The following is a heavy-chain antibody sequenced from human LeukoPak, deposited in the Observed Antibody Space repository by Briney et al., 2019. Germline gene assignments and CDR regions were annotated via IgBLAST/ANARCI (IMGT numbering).Heavy chain of an antibody. CDR2: ISWNSGSI. CDR3: AKDMDDPASVYAFDI. J-gene: IGHJ3*02. CDR1: GFTFDDYA. V-gene: IGHV3-9*01. Sequence: PGRSLRLSCAASGFTFDDYAVHWVRQAPGKGLEWVSGISWNSGSIGYADSVKGRFTISRDNAKNSLYLQMNSLRAEDTALYYCAKDMDDPASVYAFDIWGQGTMVTVSS. D-gene: IGHD2-2*01.